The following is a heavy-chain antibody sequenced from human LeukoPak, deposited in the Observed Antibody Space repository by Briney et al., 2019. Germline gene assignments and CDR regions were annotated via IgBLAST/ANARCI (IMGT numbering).Heavy chain of an antibody. V-gene: IGHV3-74*01. D-gene: IGHD5-24*01. CDR2: LNGDGCIT. J-gene: IGHJ4*02. Sequence: PGGSLRISCAASGFTYRSSWMHWVRQAPGKGLMWISRLNGDGCITSSADSVKGRCIISRDNAKNNLYLQMNSLRAEDAAVYYCGRGHVDLIDYWGRGTLVTVSS. CDR3: GRGHVDLIDY. CDR1: GFTYRSSW.